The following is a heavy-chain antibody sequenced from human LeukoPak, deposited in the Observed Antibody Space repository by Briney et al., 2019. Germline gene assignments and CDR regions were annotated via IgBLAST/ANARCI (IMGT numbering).Heavy chain of an antibody. CDR1: GFTFSSYS. CDR2: ISSSSSYI. V-gene: IGHV3-21*01. CDR3: ARGRDYYDSTGFDY. D-gene: IGHD3-22*01. Sequence: GGSLRLSCAASGFTFSSYSMNWVRQAPGKGLEWVSSISSSSSYIYYADSVKGRFTISRDSAKNSLYLQMNSLRAEDTAVYYCARGRDYYDSTGFDYWGQGTLVTVSS. J-gene: IGHJ4*02.